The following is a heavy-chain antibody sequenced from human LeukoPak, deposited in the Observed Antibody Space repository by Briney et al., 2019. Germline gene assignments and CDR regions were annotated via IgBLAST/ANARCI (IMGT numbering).Heavy chain of an antibody. CDR2: IRFDGSNE. D-gene: IGHD3-16*01. CDR3: SKDAGVKWASLYARLIY. Sequence: GGSLRLSCATSGLTFSSYGMHWVRQAPGKGLEWVSFIRFDGSNEYYADSVKGRFTISRDNSKNTLYLQMNSLRAEDTAVYFCSKDAGVKWASLYARLIYWGQGTLVTVSS. V-gene: IGHV3-30*02. CDR1: GLTFSSYG. J-gene: IGHJ4*02.